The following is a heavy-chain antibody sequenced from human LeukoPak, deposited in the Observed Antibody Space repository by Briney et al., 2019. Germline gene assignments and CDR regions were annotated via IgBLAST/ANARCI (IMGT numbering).Heavy chain of an antibody. Sequence: PSETLSLTCAASGVPFSNYYWSWVRQSPSQGLEWIGEINHSGYTNYNPSLKSRVTMSIDPSKKQFSLRLTSVTAADAGVYYCTRAVAGHPDWGQGTLLTVSS. D-gene: IGHD6-19*01. CDR3: TRAVAGHPD. CDR2: INHSGYT. CDR1: GVPFSNYY. V-gene: IGHV4-34*01. J-gene: IGHJ4*02.